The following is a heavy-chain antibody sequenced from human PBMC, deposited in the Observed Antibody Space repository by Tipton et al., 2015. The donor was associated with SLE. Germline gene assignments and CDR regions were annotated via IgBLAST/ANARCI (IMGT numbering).Heavy chain of an antibody. J-gene: IGHJ6*02. Sequence: SLRLSCVASGLTSSNYWMNWVRQVPGKGLEWVANIKEDGSEKNYADSVKGRFTISRDNAKNSLFLQMNRLRAEDTAVYYCARFFGVAVGAFYYSYGMDVWGQGTTVTVSS. CDR1: GLTSSNYW. CDR3: ARFFGVAVGAFYYSYGMDV. D-gene: IGHD6-19*01. CDR2: IKEDGSEK. V-gene: IGHV3-7*01.